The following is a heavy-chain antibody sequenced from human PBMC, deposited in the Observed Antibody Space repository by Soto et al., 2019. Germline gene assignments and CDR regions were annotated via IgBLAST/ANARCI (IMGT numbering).Heavy chain of an antibody. D-gene: IGHD3-22*01. CDR1: GFTFSSYA. J-gene: IGHJ6*02. CDR3: AKPAKSSGYYYYYYGMDV. V-gene: IGHV3-23*01. CDR2: ISGSGGST. Sequence: EVQLLESGGGLVQPGGSLRLSCAASGFTFSSYAMSWVRQAPGKGLEWVSAISGSGGSTYYADSVKGRFTISRDNSKNTLYLQMNSLRAEDTAVYYCAKPAKSSGYYYYYYGMDVWGQGTTVTVSS.